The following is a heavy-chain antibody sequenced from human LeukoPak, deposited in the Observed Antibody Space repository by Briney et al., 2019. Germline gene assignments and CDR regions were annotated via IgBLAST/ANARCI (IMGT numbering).Heavy chain of an antibody. J-gene: IGHJ4*02. V-gene: IGHV4-61*02. CDR1: GGSISSGSYY. CDR3: AGAQHCEKSGWDY. CDR2: IHTSGNT. D-gene: IGHD6-19*01. Sequence: PSQTLSLTCTVSGGSISSGSYYWSWIRQPAGKGLEWIGRIHTSGNTNYNPSLRSRVTISLDTSKNQFSLKLSSVTAADTAVYYCAGAQHCEKSGWDYWGQGTLVTVSS.